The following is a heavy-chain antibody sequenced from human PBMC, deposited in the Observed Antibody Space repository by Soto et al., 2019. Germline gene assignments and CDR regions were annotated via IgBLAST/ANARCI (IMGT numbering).Heavy chain of an antibody. D-gene: IGHD2-2*01. Sequence: PGGSLRLSCAASAFNFRSYAMSWVRQAPGKGLEWVSAITASADTTYYADSVKGRFTISRDNSKNTLYLRMNSLRAEDTAVYYCAKVRPLRDCTSTSCLGAFDIWGQGTMVTVSS. CDR3: AKVRPLRDCTSTSCLGAFDI. CDR1: AFNFRSYA. CDR2: ITASADTT. J-gene: IGHJ3*02. V-gene: IGHV3-23*01.